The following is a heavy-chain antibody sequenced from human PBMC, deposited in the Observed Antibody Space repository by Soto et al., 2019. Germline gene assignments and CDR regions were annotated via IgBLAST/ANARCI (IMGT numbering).Heavy chain of an antibody. V-gene: IGHV4-31*03. J-gene: IGHJ5*02. Sequence: SETLSLTCTVSGGSISSGGYYWSWIRQHPGKGLEWIGYIYYSGSTYYNPSLKSRVTISVDTSKNQFSLKLSSVTAADTAAYYCAREAGLLWFGELPPELFRFVSSRFDPWGQGTLVTVSS. D-gene: IGHD3-10*01. CDR3: AREAGLLWFGELPPELFRFVSSRFDP. CDR2: IYYSGST. CDR1: GGSISSGGYY.